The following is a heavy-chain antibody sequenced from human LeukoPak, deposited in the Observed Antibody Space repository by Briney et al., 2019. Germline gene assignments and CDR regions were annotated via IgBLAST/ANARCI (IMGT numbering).Heavy chain of an antibody. CDR2: ISGSGGST. D-gene: IGHD4-17*01. CDR1: GFTFSSYA. V-gene: IGHV3-23*01. Sequence: GGSLRLSCAASGFTFSSYAMSWVRQAPGKGLEWVSAISGSGGSTYYADSVKGRFTISRDNAKNSLYLQMNSLRAEDTAVYYCARVEGGTTVTTGGFGYWGQGTLVTVSS. CDR3: ARVEGGTTVTTGGFGY. J-gene: IGHJ4*02.